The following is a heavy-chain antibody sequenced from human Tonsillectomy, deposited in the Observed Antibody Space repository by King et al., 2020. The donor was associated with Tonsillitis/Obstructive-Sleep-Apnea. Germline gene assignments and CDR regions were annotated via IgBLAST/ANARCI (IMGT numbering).Heavy chain of an antibody. CDR1: GFTFSSYA. CDR3: ARDLEYCSSTSCYWGGDAFDI. J-gene: IGHJ3*02. D-gene: IGHD2-2*01. Sequence: QLVQSGGGVVQPGRSLRLSCAASGFTFSSYAMHWVRQAPGKGLEWVAVISYDGSNKYYADSVKGRFTISRDNSKNTLYLQMNSLRAEDTAVYYCARDLEYCSSTSCYWGGDAFDIWGQGTMVTVSS. CDR2: ISYDGSNK. V-gene: IGHV3-30*01.